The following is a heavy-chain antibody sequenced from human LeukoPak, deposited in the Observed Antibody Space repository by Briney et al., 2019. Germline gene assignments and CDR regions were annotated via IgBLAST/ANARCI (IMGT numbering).Heavy chain of an antibody. CDR1: GGSISSPNW. Sequence: PSGTLSLTCAVSGGSISSPNWWSWVRQPPGKGLEWIGEIYHSGMTNYKTSLKSRVTISVDESKNQFSLKLSSVTAADTAVYYCARGLRQLVRSWHYWGQGTLVTVSS. CDR2: IYHSGMT. J-gene: IGHJ4*02. CDR3: ARGLRQLVRSWHY. V-gene: IGHV4-4*02. D-gene: IGHD6-6*01.